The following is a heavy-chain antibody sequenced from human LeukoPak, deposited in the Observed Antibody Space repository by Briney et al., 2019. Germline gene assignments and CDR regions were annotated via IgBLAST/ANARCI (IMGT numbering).Heavy chain of an antibody. D-gene: IGHD3-22*01. J-gene: IGHJ3*02. CDR1: GYTFTSYD. V-gene: IGHV1-8*03. CDR3: ASLTTRAVAFDI. Sequence: ASVKVFCKASGYTFTSYDINWVRQATGQGLEWMGWMNPNSGNTVYAQKFQGRVTITRNTSISTAYMELSSLRSEDTAVYYCASLTTRAVAFDIWGQGTMVTVSS. CDR2: MNPNSGNT.